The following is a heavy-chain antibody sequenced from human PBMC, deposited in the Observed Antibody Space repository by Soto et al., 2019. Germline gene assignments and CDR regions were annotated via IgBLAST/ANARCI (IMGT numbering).Heavy chain of an antibody. CDR3: ARDPYSSSWYGEFDP. CDR1: GFTFSSYW. Sequence: GGSLRLSCAASGFTFSSYWMSWVRQAPGKGLEWVANIKQDGSEKYYVDSVKGRFTISRDNAKNSLYLQMNSLRAEDTAVYYCARDPYSSSWYGEFDPWGQGTLVTVSS. V-gene: IGHV3-7*01. CDR2: IKQDGSEK. D-gene: IGHD6-13*01. J-gene: IGHJ5*02.